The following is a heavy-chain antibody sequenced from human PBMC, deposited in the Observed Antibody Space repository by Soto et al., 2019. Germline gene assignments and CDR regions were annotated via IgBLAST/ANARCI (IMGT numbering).Heavy chain of an antibody. D-gene: IGHD3-9*01. CDR2: IIPIYASP. J-gene: IGHJ4*02. CDR3: AVTVTGSRSPLAH. Sequence: QVQLVQSGAEVKKPGSSVKVSCKASGGTFSSNAISWVRQAPGQGLEWMGGIIPIYASPNYAQNFQGRVTVTADKATSTAYLELSRLQFADSAIYYCAVTVTGSRSPLAHWGRATLVIVSS. V-gene: IGHV1-69*06. CDR1: GGTFSSNA.